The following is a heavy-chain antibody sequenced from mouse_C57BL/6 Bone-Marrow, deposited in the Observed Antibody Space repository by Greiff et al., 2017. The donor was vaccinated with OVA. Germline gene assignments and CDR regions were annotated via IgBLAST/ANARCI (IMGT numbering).Heavy chain of an antibody. V-gene: IGHV1-69*01. J-gene: IGHJ4*01. D-gene: IGHD1-1*01. CDR1: GYTFTSYW. Sequence: QVQLKQPGAELVMPGASVKLSCKASGYTFTSYWMHWVKQRPGQGLEWIGEIDPSDSYTNYNQKFKGKSTLTVDKSSSTAYMQLSSLTSEDSAVYYCARSNYYGRRGYAMDYWGQGTSVTVSS. CDR3: ARSNYYGRRGYAMDY. CDR2: IDPSDSYT.